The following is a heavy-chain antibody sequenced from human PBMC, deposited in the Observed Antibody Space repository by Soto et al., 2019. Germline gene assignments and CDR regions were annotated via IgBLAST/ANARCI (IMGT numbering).Heavy chain of an antibody. V-gene: IGHV4-4*07. CDR2: IYSSGST. Sequence: SETLSLTCTVTGGTISGYYWTWIRQSAGGGLEWIGRIYSSGSTNYNPSLKSRATISLDTSMNHFSLRLSSVTAAYTAVYYCARGQRFSDWFDPWGQGTLVTVSS. D-gene: IGHD3-3*01. J-gene: IGHJ5*02. CDR1: GGTISGYY. CDR3: ARGQRFSDWFDP.